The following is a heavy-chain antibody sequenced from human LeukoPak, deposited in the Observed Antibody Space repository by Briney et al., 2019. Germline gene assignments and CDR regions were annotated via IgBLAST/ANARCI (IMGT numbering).Heavy chain of an antibody. CDR3: AQGVSSGWYGGVADFDY. V-gene: IGHV3-21*01. D-gene: IGHD6-19*01. CDR1: GFTFSSYS. CDR2: ISSSSSYI. J-gene: IGHJ4*02. Sequence: GGSLRLSCAASGFTFSSYSMNWVRQAPGKWLEWVSSISSSSSYIYYADSVKGRFTISRDNAKSSLYLQMNSLRAEDTAVYYCAQGVSSGWYGGVADFDYWGQGTLVTVSS.